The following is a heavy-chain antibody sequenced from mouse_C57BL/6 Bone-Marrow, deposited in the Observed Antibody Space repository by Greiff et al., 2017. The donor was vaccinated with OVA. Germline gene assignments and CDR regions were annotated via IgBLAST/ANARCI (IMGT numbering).Heavy chain of an antibody. Sequence: QVQLKQSGAELVRPGASVKLSCKASGYTFTDYYINWVKQRPGQGLEWIARIYPGSGNTYYNEKFKGKATLTAEKSSSTAYMQLSSLTSEDSAVYFCAREGAHYYGSSFAYWGQGTLVTVSA. CDR2: IYPGSGNT. J-gene: IGHJ3*01. CDR1: GYTFTDYY. D-gene: IGHD1-1*01. CDR3: AREGAHYYGSSFAY. V-gene: IGHV1-76*01.